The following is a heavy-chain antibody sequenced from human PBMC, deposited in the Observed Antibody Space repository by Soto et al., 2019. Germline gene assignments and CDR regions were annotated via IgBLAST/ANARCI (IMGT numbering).Heavy chain of an antibody. D-gene: IGHD6-6*01. V-gene: IGHV3-30-3*01. CDR1: GFTFSSYA. J-gene: IGHJ4*02. CDR2: ISYDGSNK. CDR3: ARSSSSSSFILDY. Sequence: GGSLRLSCAASGFTFSSYAMHWVRQAPGKGLEWVAVISYDGSNKYYADSVKGRFTISRDNSKNTLYLQMNSLRAEDTAVYYCARSSSSSSFILDYWGQGTLVTVSS.